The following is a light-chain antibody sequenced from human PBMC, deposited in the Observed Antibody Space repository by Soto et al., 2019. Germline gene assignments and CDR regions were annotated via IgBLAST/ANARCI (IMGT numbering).Light chain of an antibody. J-gene: IGKJ4*01. V-gene: IGKV3-20*01. CDR3: QQYGSPLT. Sequence: EIVLTQSPGTLSLSPGERATLSCRASQSVSSSYLAWYQQKPGQAPRLLIYGASSRATGIPDRFSGSGSGTDFTLTISRLEPEDFAVYYCQQYGSPLTFGGGTKVEFK. CDR2: GAS. CDR1: QSVSSSY.